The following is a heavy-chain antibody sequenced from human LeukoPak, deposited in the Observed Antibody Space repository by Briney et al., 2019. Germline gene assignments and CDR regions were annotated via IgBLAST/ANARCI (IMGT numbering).Heavy chain of an antibody. CDR1: GGSVSSGDYY. D-gene: IGHD3-10*01. CDR2: MYFSGST. J-gene: IGHJ4*02. V-gene: IGHV4-30-4*01. CDR3: ARVRIYGSGTYYHDY. Sequence: SETLSLTCTVSGGSVSSGDYYWSWIRQPPGQGLERIGYMYFSGSTYYNPSLKSRVTISVDTSKNQFSLKLTSVTAADTAVYYCARVRIYGSGTYYHDYWGQGTLVTVSS.